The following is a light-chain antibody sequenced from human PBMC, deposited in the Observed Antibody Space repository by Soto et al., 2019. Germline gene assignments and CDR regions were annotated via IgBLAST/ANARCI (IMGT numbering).Light chain of an antibody. V-gene: IGKV1-9*01. CDR1: QGIGSY. CDR2: AAS. Sequence: QLTQSPSSLSASVGDRVTITCRASQGIGSYLAWYQQKPGEAPKLLIFAASTLQSGVPSRFSGSGSGTDFTLTISSLQAEDFATYYCQQLSTYPSTFGGGTKVDIK. J-gene: IGKJ4*01. CDR3: QQLSTYPST.